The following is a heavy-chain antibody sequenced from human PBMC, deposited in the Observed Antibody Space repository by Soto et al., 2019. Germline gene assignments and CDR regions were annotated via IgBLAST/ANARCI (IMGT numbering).Heavy chain of an antibody. V-gene: IGHV4-30-4*01. Sequence: SETLSLTCTVSGGSISSGDYYWSWIRQPPGKGLEWIGYIYYSGSTYYTPSLKSRVTISVDTSKNQFSLKLSSVTAADTAVYYCALRVEDSGYDLDYWGQGTLVTVSS. CDR2: IYYSGST. J-gene: IGHJ4*02. CDR1: GGSISSGDYY. D-gene: IGHD5-12*01. CDR3: ALRVEDSGYDLDY.